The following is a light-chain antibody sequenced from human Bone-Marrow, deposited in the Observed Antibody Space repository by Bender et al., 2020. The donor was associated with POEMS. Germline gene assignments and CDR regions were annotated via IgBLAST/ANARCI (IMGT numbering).Light chain of an antibody. CDR1: TANIGSNS. CDR3: SSYTGSGTVV. CDR2: RND. Sequence: QSVLTQPPSASGTPGQRVTISCLGGTANIGSNSVYWYRQFPGTAPTLLIFRNDQRPSGVPDQLSGSKSGTSASLAISGLRPEDEADYFCSSYTGSGTVVFGGGTKLTVL. J-gene: IGLJ2*01. V-gene: IGLV1-47*01.